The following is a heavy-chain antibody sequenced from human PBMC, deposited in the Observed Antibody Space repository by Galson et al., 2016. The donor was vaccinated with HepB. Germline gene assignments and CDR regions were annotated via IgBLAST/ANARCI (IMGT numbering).Heavy chain of an antibody. D-gene: IGHD6-13*01. CDR3: ARDRFPSAAVARDFDT. CDR2: ISGSGGKT. V-gene: IGHV3-23*01. J-gene: IGHJ5*02. Sequence: AASGFTFSSYAMSWVRQAPGKGLEWVSLISGSGGKTYYADSVKGRFTISRDSSKNTLYLQMTSVRAEDTAVYYCARDRFPSAAVARDFDTWGQGTLVAVSS. CDR1: GFTFSSYA.